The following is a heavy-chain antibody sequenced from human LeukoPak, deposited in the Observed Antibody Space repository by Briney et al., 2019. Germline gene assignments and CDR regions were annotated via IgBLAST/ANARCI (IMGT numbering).Heavy chain of an antibody. J-gene: IGHJ4*02. D-gene: IGHD6-13*01. CDR1: GFTFSSYA. Sequence: DPGGSLRLSCAASGFTFSSYAMSWVRQAPGKGLEWVSAISGSGGSTYYADSVKGRFTISRDNSKNTLYLQMNSLRAEDTAVYYCARDPVGTAGTLVYWGQGTLVTVSS. CDR2: ISGSGGST. CDR3: ARDPVGTAGTLVY. V-gene: IGHV3-23*01.